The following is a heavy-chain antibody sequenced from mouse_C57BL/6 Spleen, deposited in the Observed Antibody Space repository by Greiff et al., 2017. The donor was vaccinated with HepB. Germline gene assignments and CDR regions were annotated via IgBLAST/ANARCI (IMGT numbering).Heavy chain of an antibody. J-gene: IGHJ2*01. D-gene: IGHD2-2*01. CDR1: GFTFSSYT. CDR2: ISGGGGNT. CDR3: ARRGYLNFYFDY. Sequence: EVQRVESGGGLVKPGGSLKLSCAASGFTFSSYTMSWVRQTPEKRLEWVATISGGGGNTYYPDSVKGRFTISRDNAKNTLYLQMSSLRSEDTALYYCARRGYLNFYFDYWGQGTTLTVSS. V-gene: IGHV5-9*01.